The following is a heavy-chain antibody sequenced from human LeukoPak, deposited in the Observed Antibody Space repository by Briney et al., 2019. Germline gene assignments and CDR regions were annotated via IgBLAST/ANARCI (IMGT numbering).Heavy chain of an antibody. J-gene: IGHJ4*02. Sequence: GGSLRLSCAASGFTFSSYGMHWVRQAPGKGLEWVAVISSDGSNKYYADSVKGRFTISRDNSKNTLYLQMNSLRAEDTAVYYCANENYYDTGANFDYWGQGTLVTVSS. CDR1: GFTFSSYG. V-gene: IGHV3-30*18. CDR3: ANENYYDTGANFDY. CDR2: ISSDGSNK. D-gene: IGHD3-22*01.